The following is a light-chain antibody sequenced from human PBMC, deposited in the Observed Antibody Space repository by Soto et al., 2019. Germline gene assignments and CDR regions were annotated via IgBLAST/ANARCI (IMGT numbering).Light chain of an antibody. Sequence: ESVLTPSAAALSLSPGERATLSCRASQSVSSYLAWYQQKPGQAPRLLIYDASNRATGIPARFSGSGSGTDFTLTISSLEPEDFAVYYCQQRSNWRLTFGGGTKVDIK. CDR2: DAS. CDR3: QQRSNWRLT. J-gene: IGKJ4*01. V-gene: IGKV3-11*01. CDR1: QSVSSY.